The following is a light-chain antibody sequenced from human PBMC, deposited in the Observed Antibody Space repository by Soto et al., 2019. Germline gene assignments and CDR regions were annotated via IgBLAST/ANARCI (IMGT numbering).Light chain of an antibody. V-gene: IGLV2-14*01. CDR3: TSPTPGSLYV. Sequence: CVLTQPASVSGSPGQSITISSTGTSSDVGNYNYVSWYQQYPGRVPKLLIYMVSNRPSGVSNRFSGSKSGNTASLTISGLQAEDEADYFCTSPTPGSLYVFGTGTKVTV. CDR2: MVS. CDR1: SSDVGNYNY. J-gene: IGLJ1*01.